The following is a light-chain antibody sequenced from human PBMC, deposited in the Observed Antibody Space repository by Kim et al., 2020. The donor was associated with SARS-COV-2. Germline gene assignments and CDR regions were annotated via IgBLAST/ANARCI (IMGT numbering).Light chain of an antibody. CDR1: SSNIGSNT. Sequence: QSVLTQPPSASGTPGQRVTISCSGSSSNIGSNTVNWYQQLPGTAPKLLIHSNNQRPSGVPDRFSGSKYGTSASLAISGLQSEDEADYYCAAWDDSLNGPVFGGGTKLTVL. J-gene: IGLJ3*02. CDR2: SNN. V-gene: IGLV1-44*01. CDR3: AAWDDSLNGPV.